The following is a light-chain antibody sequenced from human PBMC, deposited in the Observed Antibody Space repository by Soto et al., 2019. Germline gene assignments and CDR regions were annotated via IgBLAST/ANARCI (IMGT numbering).Light chain of an antibody. V-gene: IGKV2-28*01. CDR2: LGS. J-gene: IGKJ1*01. CDR1: QSLLDRYGAHY. Sequence: DIVMTQSPLSLSVPPGEPASISCRSSQSLLDRYGAHYLDWYVQRPGQSPQLLIYLGSNRASGVPDRFSGTRSGTDFILKISRVEAEDVGVYYCMQARQTPRTFGQGTKVEIK. CDR3: MQARQTPRT.